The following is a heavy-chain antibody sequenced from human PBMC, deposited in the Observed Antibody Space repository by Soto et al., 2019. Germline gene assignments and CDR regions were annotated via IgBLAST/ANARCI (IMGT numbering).Heavy chain of an antibody. CDR1: GFTFSSYW. V-gene: IGHV3-74*01. J-gene: IGHJ6*02. D-gene: IGHD1-26*01. Sequence: EVQLVESGGGLVQPGGSLRLSCAASGFTFSSYWIHWVRQAPGKGLVWVSRIKGDGSRTDYADSVKGRFTISRDNAKNTVYLQMNSLRDEDTAVYYCARELPGYYGMDVWGQGTTVTVSS. CDR3: ARELPGYYGMDV. CDR2: IKGDGSRT.